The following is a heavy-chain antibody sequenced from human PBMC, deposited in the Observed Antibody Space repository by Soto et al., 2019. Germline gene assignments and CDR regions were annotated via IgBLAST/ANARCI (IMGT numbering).Heavy chain of an antibody. D-gene: IGHD4-17*01. V-gene: IGHV3-13*01. CDR3: ARGEFRTTVTTGACQH. CDR2: IGTAGDT. Sequence: GGSLRLSCAASGFTFSSYDMHWVRQATGKGLEWVSAIGTAGDTYYPGSVKGRFTISRENAKNSLYLQMNSLRAGDTAVYYCARGEFRTTVTTGACQHWGQGTLVTVSS. J-gene: IGHJ1*01. CDR1: GFTFSSYD.